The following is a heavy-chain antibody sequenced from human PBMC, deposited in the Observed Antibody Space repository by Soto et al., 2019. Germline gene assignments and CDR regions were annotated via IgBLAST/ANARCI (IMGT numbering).Heavy chain of an antibody. D-gene: IGHD3-10*02. Sequence: EVQLVESGGDLVQTGGSLRLSCAASGFTFSSYSMNWVRQAPGKGLEWLSYISSSGSSIHYADSVKGRFTISRDNAKNSLYLQMNSLRAEDTAVYYCARDVRDGASLYSYFDYWGQGTLVTVSS. CDR2: ISSSGSSI. CDR1: GFTFSSYS. V-gene: IGHV3-48*01. CDR3: ARDVRDGASLYSYFDY. J-gene: IGHJ4*02.